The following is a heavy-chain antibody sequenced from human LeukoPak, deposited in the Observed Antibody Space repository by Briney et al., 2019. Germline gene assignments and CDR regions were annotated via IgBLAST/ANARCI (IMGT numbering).Heavy chain of an antibody. J-gene: IGHJ2*01. CDR1: GFTFSRYA. CDR2: ILGSGGTT. Sequence: GGSLRLSCAASGFTFSRYAMSWVRQAPGKGLEWVSAILGSGGTTYYTDSVRGRFTISRDNAKNTLYLQMNSLRADDAAVYYFANLGDYSGGYVSEGLWGRGPLVTVS. D-gene: IGHD5-12*01. V-gene: IGHV3-23*01. CDR3: ANLGDYSGGYVSEGL.